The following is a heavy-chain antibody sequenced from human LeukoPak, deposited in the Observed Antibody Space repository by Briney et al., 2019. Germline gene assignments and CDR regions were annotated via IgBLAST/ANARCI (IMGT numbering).Heavy chain of an antibody. CDR2: INSDGSST. J-gene: IGHJ4*02. D-gene: IGHD2-2*01. V-gene: IGHV3-74*01. Sequence: PGGSLRLSCAASGFTLSSYWMHWVRQAPGKGLVWVSRINSDGSSTSYADSVKGRFTISRDNAKNTLYLQMNSLRAEDTAVYYCARGGYCSSTSCLSPFDYWGQGTLVTVSS. CDR3: ARGGYCSSTSCLSPFDY. CDR1: GFTLSSYW.